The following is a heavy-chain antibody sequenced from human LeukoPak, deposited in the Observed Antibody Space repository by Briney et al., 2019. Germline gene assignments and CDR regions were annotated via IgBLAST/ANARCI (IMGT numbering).Heavy chain of an antibody. D-gene: IGHD2-21*01. Sequence: GASVKVSCKASGGTFSSYAISWVRQAPGQGLEWMGRIIPILGIANYAQKFQGRVTITADKSTSTAYMKLSSLRSEDTAVYYCARRDHIVVVIAPPVSAFDIWGQGTMVTVSS. CDR2: IIPILGIA. CDR3: ARRDHIVVVIAPPVSAFDI. J-gene: IGHJ3*02. V-gene: IGHV1-69*04. CDR1: GGTFSSYA.